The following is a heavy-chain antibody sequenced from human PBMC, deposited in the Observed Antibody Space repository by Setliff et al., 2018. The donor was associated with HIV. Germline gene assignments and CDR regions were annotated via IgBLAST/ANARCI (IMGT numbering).Heavy chain of an antibody. CDR1: GGSFSGYY. V-gene: IGHV4-34*01. CDR2: IDHDRTT. J-gene: IGHJ6*03. Sequence: SETLSLTCAVSGGSFSGYYWRWIRQPPGKGLEWIGEIDHDRTTNYNPSLKSRVTISVDTSKNQFSLALNSVTAADTAVYYCARGSRQLTIFGVVFKTNYYFMDVWGKGTAVTVSS. D-gene: IGHD3-3*01. CDR3: ARGSRQLTIFGVVFKTNYYFMDV.